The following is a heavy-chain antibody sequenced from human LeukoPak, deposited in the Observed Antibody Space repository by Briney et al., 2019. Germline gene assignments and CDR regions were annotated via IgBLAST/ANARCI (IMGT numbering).Heavy chain of an antibody. CDR3: ARVQQLVLDY. V-gene: IGHV1-69*13. CDR1: GGTFSSYA. CDR2: IIPIFGTA. D-gene: IGHD6-6*01. J-gene: IGHJ4*02. Sequence: GASVKVSCKASGGTFSSYAISWVRQAPGQGLEWMGGIIPIFGTANYAQKFQGRVTITADESTSTAYMELSSLRSEDTAVSYCARVQQLVLDYWGQGTLVTVSS.